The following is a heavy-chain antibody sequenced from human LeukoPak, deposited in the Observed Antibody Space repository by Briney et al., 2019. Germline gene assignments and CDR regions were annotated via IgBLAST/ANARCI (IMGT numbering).Heavy chain of an antibody. D-gene: IGHD6-6*01. Sequence: PSETLSLTCTVSGGSISSYYWSWIRQPPGKGLEWIGYIYYSGSTNYNPSLKSRVTISVDTSKNQFSLKLSSVTAADTAVYYCARRGTISSVWFDPWGLGTLVTVSS. CDR2: IYYSGST. CDR1: GGSISSYY. J-gene: IGHJ5*02. V-gene: IGHV4-59*08. CDR3: ARRGTISSVWFDP.